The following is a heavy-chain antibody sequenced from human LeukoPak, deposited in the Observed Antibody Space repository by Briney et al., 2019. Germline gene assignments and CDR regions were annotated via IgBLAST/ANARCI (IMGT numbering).Heavy chain of an antibody. CDR2: ISSSSSYI. CDR1: GFTFSSYS. CDR3: ARESYDSSGYYFASRRYYFDY. J-gene: IGHJ4*02. V-gene: IGHV3-21*01. Sequence: GGSLRLSCAASGFTFSSYSMNWVRQAPGKGLEWVSSISSSSSYIYYADSVKGRFTISRDNAKNSLYLQMNSLRAEDTAVYYCARESYDSSGYYFASRRYYFDYWGQGTLVTVSS. D-gene: IGHD3-22*01.